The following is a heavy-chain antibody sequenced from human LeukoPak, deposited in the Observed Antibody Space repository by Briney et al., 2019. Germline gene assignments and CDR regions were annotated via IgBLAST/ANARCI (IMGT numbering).Heavy chain of an antibody. V-gene: IGHV3-23*01. CDR2: IIGSSGST. CDR1: GFSFDNFA. D-gene: IGHD5-12*01. CDR3: AKGAYDYIEIAYFDY. J-gene: IGHJ4*02. Sequence: GGSLRLSCVASGFSFDNFAMNWVRQAPGKGLEWVSLIIGSSGSTFYADSVKGRFTISRDKSKNTLYLQMNSLRAEDTAVYYCAKGAYDYIEIAYFDYWGQGSLVTVSS.